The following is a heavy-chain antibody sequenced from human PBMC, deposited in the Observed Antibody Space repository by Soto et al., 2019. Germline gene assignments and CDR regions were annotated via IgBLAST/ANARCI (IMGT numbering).Heavy chain of an antibody. D-gene: IGHD4-17*01. CDR3: EKRRYGDCGGIDY. J-gene: IGHJ4*02. V-gene: IGHV3-23*01. Sequence: EVQLLESGGGLVQPGGSLRLSCAASGFTFSTYAMIWVRQAPGKGLEWVSVITGSGGSTYYADSVKGRFTISRDTSKNTLFMQMNSVRAEGTAVYYCEKRRYGDCGGIDYWGQGPMVTVSS. CDR2: ITGSGGST. CDR1: GFTFSTYA.